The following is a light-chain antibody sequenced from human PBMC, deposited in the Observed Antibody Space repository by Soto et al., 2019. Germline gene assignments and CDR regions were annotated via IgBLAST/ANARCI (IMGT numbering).Light chain of an antibody. Sequence: EIVMTQSPATLSVSPGERATLSCRASQSVGSDLAWYQQKPGQAPRLLIYDASNRATGIPARFSGSGSGTDFTLTISSLEPEDFAVYYCQQRSNWPITFGQGTRLENK. CDR3: QQRSNWPIT. CDR2: DAS. CDR1: QSVGSD. V-gene: IGKV3-11*01. J-gene: IGKJ5*01.